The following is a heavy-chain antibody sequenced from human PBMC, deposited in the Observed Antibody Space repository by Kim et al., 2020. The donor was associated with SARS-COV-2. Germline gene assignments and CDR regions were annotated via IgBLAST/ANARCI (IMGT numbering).Heavy chain of an antibody. V-gene: IGHV1-46*01. CDR1: GYTFTSYY. Sequence: ASVKVSCKASGYTFTSYYMHWVRQAPGQGLEWMGIINPSGGSTSYAQKFQGRVTMTRDTSTSTVYMELSSLRSEDTAVYYCASSSENIAAADPPHFDYWGQGTLVTVSS. D-gene: IGHD6-13*01. CDR3: ASSSENIAAADPPHFDY. CDR2: INPSGGST. J-gene: IGHJ4*02.